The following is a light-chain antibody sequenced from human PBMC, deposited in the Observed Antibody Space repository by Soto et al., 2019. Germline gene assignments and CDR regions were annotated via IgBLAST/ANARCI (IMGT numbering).Light chain of an antibody. CDR3: QRYDSFRT. Sequence: EIVLTQSPGTLSLSPGERATLSCRASQSVSSTYLAWYQQKPGQAPRLLIYVASSRATGIPDRFTGSGSGTDFTLTITRLEPEDFAMYYCQRYDSFRTFGQGTKVEI. V-gene: IGKV3-20*01. J-gene: IGKJ1*01. CDR1: QSVSSTY. CDR2: VAS.